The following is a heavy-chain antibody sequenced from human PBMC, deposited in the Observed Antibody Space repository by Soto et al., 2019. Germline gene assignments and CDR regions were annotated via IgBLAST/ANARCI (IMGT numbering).Heavy chain of an antibody. CDR3: ARLGGYYQAFAY. CDR2: IYYSGST. V-gene: IGHV4-59*08. CDR1: GGSIRSYH. J-gene: IGHJ4*02. Sequence: SETLSLTCTVSGGSIRSYHWSWIRQPPGKGLEWIGYIYYSGSTKYNPSLKSRVTISVDSSKNQFSLKLDSVTAADTAVYYCARLGGYYQAFAYWGQGTLVPVSS. D-gene: IGHD3-22*01.